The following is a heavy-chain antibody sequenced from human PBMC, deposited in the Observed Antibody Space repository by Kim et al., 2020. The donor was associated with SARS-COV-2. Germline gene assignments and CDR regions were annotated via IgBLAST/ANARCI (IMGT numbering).Heavy chain of an antibody. V-gene: IGHV3-30-3*01. Sequence: GGSLRLSCAASGFTFSSYAMHWVRQAPGKGLEWVAVISYDGSNKYYADSVKGRFTISRDNSKNTLYLPMHSLRAEDTAVYYCASTPRVQYFQHWVQG. J-gene: IGHJ1*01. CDR1: GFTFSSYA. D-gene: IGHD6-6*01. CDR2: ISYDGSNK. CDR3: ASTPRVQYFQH.